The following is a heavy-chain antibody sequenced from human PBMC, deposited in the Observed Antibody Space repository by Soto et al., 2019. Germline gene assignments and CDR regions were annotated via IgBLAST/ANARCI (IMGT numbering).Heavy chain of an antibody. D-gene: IGHD2-15*01. Sequence: GGSLRLSCAASGFTFSSYAMSWVRQAPGKGLEWVSAISGSGGSTYYADSVKGRFTISRDNSKNTLYLQMNSLRDEDTAVYYCAKDVRRYCSGGTCYSYLDYWGQGTLVTVSS. CDR3: AKDVRRYCSGGTCYSYLDY. V-gene: IGHV3-23*01. CDR2: ISGSGGST. J-gene: IGHJ4*02. CDR1: GFTFSSYA.